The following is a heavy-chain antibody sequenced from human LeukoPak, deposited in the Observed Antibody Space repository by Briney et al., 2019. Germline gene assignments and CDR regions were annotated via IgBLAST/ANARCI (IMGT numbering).Heavy chain of an antibody. CDR2: ISSSGTTI. D-gene: IGHD7-27*01. CDR3: VRVGTSFDI. J-gene: IGHJ3*02. Sequence: GGSLRLSCAASGFTFRTSGMNWVRQAPGEGLEWVSYISSSGTTISYAQSVKGRFTISRDNAKNSLYLQMNSLRVEDTAVYYCVRVGTSFDIWGQGTMVTVSS. V-gene: IGHV3-48*01. CDR1: GFTFRTSG.